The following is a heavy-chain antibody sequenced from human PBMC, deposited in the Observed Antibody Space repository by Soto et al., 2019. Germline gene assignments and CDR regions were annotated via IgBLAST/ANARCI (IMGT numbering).Heavy chain of an antibody. V-gene: IGHV1-18*01. Sequence: ASVKVSCKASGYTFTIYGISWVLQAPGQGLEWMGWISAYNGNTNYAQKLQGRVTMTTDTSTSTAYMELRSLRSDDTAVYYCARALLWFGELRWFEPWGPGTRVNV. CDR3: ARALLWFGELRWFEP. D-gene: IGHD3-10*01. J-gene: IGHJ5*02. CDR2: ISAYNGNT. CDR1: GYTFTIYG.